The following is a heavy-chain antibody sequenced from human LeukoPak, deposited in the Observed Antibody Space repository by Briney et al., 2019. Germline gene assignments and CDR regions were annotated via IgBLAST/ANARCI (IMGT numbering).Heavy chain of an antibody. CDR2: ISGSGGST. J-gene: IGHJ4*02. CDR3: AKDREVRGVNPYYFDY. V-gene: IGHV3-23*01. CDR1: GFTFSSYV. Sequence: GGSLRLSCAASGFTFSSYVMSWVRQAPGKGLEWVSAISGSGGSTYYADSVKGRFTVSRDNSKNTLYLQMNSLRAEDTAVYYCAKDREVRGVNPYYFDYWGQGTLVTVSS. D-gene: IGHD3-10*01.